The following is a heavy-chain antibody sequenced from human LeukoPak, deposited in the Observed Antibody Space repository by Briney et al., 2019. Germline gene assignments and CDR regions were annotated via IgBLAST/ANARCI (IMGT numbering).Heavy chain of an antibody. Sequence: SETLSLTCAVYGGSFSGYYWSWIRQPPGKGLEWIGEISHSGSTNYNPSLKSRVTISVDTSKNQFSLKLSSVTAADTAVYYCASAQSSGYPYYFDYWGQGTLVTVSS. D-gene: IGHD3-3*01. V-gene: IGHV4-34*01. J-gene: IGHJ4*02. CDR2: ISHSGST. CDR3: ASAQSSGYPYYFDY. CDR1: GGSFSGYY.